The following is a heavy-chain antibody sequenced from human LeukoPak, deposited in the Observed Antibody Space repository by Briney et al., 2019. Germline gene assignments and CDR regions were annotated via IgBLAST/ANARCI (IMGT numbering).Heavy chain of an antibody. CDR2: IIPILGIA. V-gene: IGHV1-69*04. Sequence: ASVKVSCKASGGTFSSYAISWVRRAPGQGLEWMGRIIPILGIANYALKFQGRVTITADKSTSTAYMELSSLRSEDTAVYYCARGVVVPAADDGYYFDYWGQGTLVTVSS. J-gene: IGHJ4*02. CDR1: GGTFSSYA. D-gene: IGHD2-2*01. CDR3: ARGVVVPAADDGYYFDY.